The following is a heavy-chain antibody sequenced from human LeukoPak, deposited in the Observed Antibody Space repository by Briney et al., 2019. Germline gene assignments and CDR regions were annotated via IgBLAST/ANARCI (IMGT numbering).Heavy chain of an antibody. Sequence: GASVKVSCKASGYTFSNYNIHWVRQAPGQGLEWMGIVNPSGDSTNYAQNFQGGVTMTGDTSTSTVYMELSSLRSEDTAVYYCARVRDGYNDAYDIWGQGTMVTVPS. V-gene: IGHV1-46*01. D-gene: IGHD5-24*01. CDR3: ARVRDGYNDAYDI. CDR2: VNPSGDST. J-gene: IGHJ3*02. CDR1: GYTFSNYN.